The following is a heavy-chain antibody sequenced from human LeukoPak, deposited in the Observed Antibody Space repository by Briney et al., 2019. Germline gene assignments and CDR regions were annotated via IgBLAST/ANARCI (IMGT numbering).Heavy chain of an antibody. CDR2: IFYSGST. J-gene: IGHJ6*02. CDR1: GDSIRRGDYY. CDR3: ARGSGYFYCLDA. D-gene: IGHD3-3*01. V-gene: IGHV4-30-4*01. Sequence: SQTLSLTCNVSGDSIRRGDYYWTWIRQSPGMGLEWIGYIFYSGSTQYNPSLESRISISKDTSKNQFSLELTSVTAADTAVYYCARGSGYFYCLDAWGQGATVTVSS.